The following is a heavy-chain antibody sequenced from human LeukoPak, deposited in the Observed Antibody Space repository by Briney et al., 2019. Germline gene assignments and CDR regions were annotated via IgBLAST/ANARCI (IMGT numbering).Heavy chain of an antibody. CDR1: GFSFSTYW. CDR3: ARVSGYNALGWFDP. V-gene: IGHV3-7*04. CDR2: IKQDGSEK. D-gene: IGHD5-12*01. J-gene: IGHJ5*02. Sequence: GGLRLSCAASGFSFSTYWMSWVRQAPGKGLEWVANIKQDGSEKSYVDSVKGRFTISRDNAKNSLYLEMKSLRAEDTAVYYCARVSGYNALGWFDPWGQGILVTVSS.